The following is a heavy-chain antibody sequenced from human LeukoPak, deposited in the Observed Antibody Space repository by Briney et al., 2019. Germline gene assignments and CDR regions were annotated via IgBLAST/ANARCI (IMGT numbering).Heavy chain of an antibody. D-gene: IGHD3-22*01. CDR2: ISSSSSYI. CDR3: ARDPQTAYYYDSSGYYHDY. J-gene: IGHJ4*02. Sequence: PGGSLRLSCAASGFTLSSYSMNWVRQAPGKGLEWVSSISSSSSYIYYADSVKGRFTISRDNAKNSLYLQMNSLRAEDTAVYYCARDPQTAYYYDSSGYYHDYWGQGTLVTVSS. CDR1: GFTLSSYS. V-gene: IGHV3-21*01.